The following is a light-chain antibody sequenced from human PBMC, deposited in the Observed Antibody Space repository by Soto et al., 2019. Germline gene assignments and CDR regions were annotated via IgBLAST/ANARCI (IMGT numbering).Light chain of an antibody. V-gene: IGLV1-40*01. CDR2: GNS. Sequence: QAVLAQPPSVSGAPGQMVTISRTGSSSNIGAGYDVHWYQHVPGTAPRLLIFGNSNRPSGVPDRFSGSKSGPSAFLAITGLQAEDEADYYCQSYDNSLSGSGVFGTGTKVTVL. CDR1: SSNIGAGYD. J-gene: IGLJ1*01. CDR3: QSYDNSLSGSGV.